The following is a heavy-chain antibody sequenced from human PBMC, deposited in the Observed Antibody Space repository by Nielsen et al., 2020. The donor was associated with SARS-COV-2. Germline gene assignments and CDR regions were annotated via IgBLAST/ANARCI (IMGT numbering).Heavy chain of an antibody. D-gene: IGHD2-2*01. J-gene: IGHJ4*02. V-gene: IGHV3-9*01. CDR3: AREDVVVPAALDY. Sequence: SLKISCAASGFTFDDYAMHWVRQAPGKGLEWVSGISWNSGSIGYADSVKGRFTISRDNAKNSLYLQMNSLRAEDTALYYCAREDVVVPAALDYWGQGTLVTVSS. CDR1: GFTFDDYA. CDR2: ISWNSGSI.